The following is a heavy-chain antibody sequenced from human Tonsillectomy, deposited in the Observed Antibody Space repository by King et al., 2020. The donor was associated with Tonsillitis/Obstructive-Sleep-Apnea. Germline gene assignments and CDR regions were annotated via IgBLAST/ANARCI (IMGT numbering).Heavy chain of an antibody. J-gene: IGHJ5*02. CDR2: IKQDGSEK. CDR3: AREATFDNWNSGNNWFDP. V-gene: IGHV3-7*01. CDR1: GFTFSSYW. Sequence: VQLVESGGGLVQPGGSLRLSCAASGFTFSSYWMSWVRQAPGKGLEWVANIKQDGSEKYYVDSVKGRFTISRDNAKNSLYLQMNSLRAEDPHVYYCAREATFDNWNSGNNWFDPWGQGTLVTVSS. D-gene: IGHD1-7*01.